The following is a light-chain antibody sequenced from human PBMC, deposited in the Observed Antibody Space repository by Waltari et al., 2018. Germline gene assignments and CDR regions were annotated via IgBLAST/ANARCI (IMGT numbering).Light chain of an antibody. CDR3: AAWDDSLNAWM. Sequence: QSVLTQPPSTSGTPGQRVTISCSGSSPNVGPNYVSWYQQLPGTAPTLLIYNNSRRPSGVPDRCSGSKSGTSASLAISGLQSEDEADYYCAAWDDSLNAWMFGGGTKLTVL. CDR1: SPNVGPNY. V-gene: IGLV1-44*01. J-gene: IGLJ3*02. CDR2: NNS.